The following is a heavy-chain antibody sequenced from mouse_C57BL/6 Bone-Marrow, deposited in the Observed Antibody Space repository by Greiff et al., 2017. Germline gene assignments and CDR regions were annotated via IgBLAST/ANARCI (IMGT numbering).Heavy chain of an antibody. J-gene: IGHJ2*01. CDR2: IYPGDGDT. V-gene: IGHV1-82*01. D-gene: IGHD1-3*01. CDR1: GYAFSSSW. Sequence: QVQLQQSGPELVKPGASVKISCKASGYAFSSSWMNWVKQRPGKGLEWIGRIYPGDGDTNYNGKFKGKATLTADKSSSTAYMQLSSLTSEDSAVYFCARCGVGDYFDYWGQGTTLTVSS. CDR3: ARCGVGDYFDY.